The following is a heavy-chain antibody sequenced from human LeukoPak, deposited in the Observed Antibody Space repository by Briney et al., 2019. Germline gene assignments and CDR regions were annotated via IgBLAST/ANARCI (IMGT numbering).Heavy chain of an antibody. CDR3: ARDKYFYDSSASIRFDY. V-gene: IGHV3-23*01. Sequence: GGSLRLSCAASGFTFSSYGMSWVRQAPGKGLEWVSAISGSGGSTYYADSVKGRFTISRDNSKNTLYLQMNSLRAEDTAVYYCARDKYFYDSSASIRFDYWGPGTLVTASS. CDR2: ISGSGGST. D-gene: IGHD3-22*01. CDR1: GFTFSSYG. J-gene: IGHJ4*02.